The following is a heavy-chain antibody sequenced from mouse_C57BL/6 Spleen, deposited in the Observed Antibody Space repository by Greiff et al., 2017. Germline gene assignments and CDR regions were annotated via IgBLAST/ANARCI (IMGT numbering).Heavy chain of an antibody. CDR1: GYTFTSYW. V-gene: IGHV1-7*01. CDR3: ARAVYCSSSWFAY. Sequence: VQLQQSGAELAKPGASVKLSCKASGYTFTSYWMHWVKQRPGKGLEWIGYINPSSGYTKYNQKFKDKATFTADKSSSTAYMQLSILIYDDSAVYYYARAVYCSSSWFAYWGQGTLVTVSA. D-gene: IGHD1-1*01. CDR2: INPSSGYT. J-gene: IGHJ3*01.